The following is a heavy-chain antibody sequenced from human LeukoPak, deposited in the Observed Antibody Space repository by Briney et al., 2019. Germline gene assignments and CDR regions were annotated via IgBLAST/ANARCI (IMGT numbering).Heavy chain of an antibody. CDR3: ARIGRPAAFDI. CDR2: ITSSGSTI. CDR1: GFTFSDYY. V-gene: IGHV3-11*01. J-gene: IGHJ3*02. D-gene: IGHD6-6*01. Sequence: KPGGSLRLSCAASGFTFSDYYMSWIRQAPGKGLEWVSYITSSGSTIYYADSMKGRFTISGDNAKHSLFLQLDSLRAEDTAVYYCARIGRPAAFDIWGQGTLVIVSS.